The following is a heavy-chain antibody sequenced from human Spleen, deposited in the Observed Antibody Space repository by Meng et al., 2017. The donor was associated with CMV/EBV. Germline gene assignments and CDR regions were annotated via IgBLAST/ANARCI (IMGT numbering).Heavy chain of an antibody. CDR2: ISYDGSNK. D-gene: IGHD6-6*01. CDR1: GFTFSSYA. V-gene: IGHV3-30-3*01. J-gene: IGHJ5*02. Sequence: GESLKISCAASGFTFSSYAMHWVRQAPGKGLEWVAVISYDGSNKYYADSVKGRFTISRDNSKNTLYLQRNSLRAEDTAVYYCARARGSSSPCWFDPWGQGTLVTVS. CDR3: ARARGSSSPCWFDP.